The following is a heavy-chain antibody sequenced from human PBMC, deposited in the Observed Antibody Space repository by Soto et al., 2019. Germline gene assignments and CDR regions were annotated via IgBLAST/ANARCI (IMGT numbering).Heavy chain of an antibody. CDR2: ISISGGTI. Sequence: EVQLVESGGGLVQPGGSLRLSCAASGFTVSSYEMDWVRQAPGKGLEWVAYISISGGTIYHGDSVEGRFTISRDNADNSLYLQMNSLRAEDTAVYYCTKEKSVINSDYDAFDIWGRGTVVTVSS. D-gene: IGHD5-12*01. CDR3: TKEKSVINSDYDAFDI. V-gene: IGHV3-48*03. J-gene: IGHJ3*02. CDR1: GFTVSSYE.